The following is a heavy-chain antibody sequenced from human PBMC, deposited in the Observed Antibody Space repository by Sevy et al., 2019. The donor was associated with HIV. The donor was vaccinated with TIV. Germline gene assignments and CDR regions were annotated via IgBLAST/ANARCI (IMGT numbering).Heavy chain of an antibody. V-gene: IGHV3-21*01. CDR1: GFTFSSYS. D-gene: IGHD3-16*02. J-gene: IGHJ3*02. CDR2: IGSSSSYI. Sequence: GGSLRLSCSASGFTFSSYSMNWVRQAPGKGLEWVSSIGSSSSYIYYVDSVKGRFTISRDNAKNSLYLQMNSLRAEDTAVYYCARGAGKITFGGVIVINTFDIWGQGTMVTVSS. CDR3: ARGAGKITFGGVIVINTFDI.